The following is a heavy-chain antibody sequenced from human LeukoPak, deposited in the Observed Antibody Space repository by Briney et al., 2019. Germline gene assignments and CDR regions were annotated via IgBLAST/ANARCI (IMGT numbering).Heavy chain of an antibody. J-gene: IGHJ4*02. Sequence: GGSLRLSCAASGFSFHNDWMSWVRQAPGKGLEWVGRIKSKTDGGTTDYAAPVKGRFTVSRDDSKNTVYLQMSSLKTEDTGVYYCTRESPDYDILTGYNGGDYWGQGTLVTVSS. D-gene: IGHD3-9*01. V-gene: IGHV3-15*01. CDR3: TRESPDYDILTGYNGGDY. CDR1: GFSFHNDW. CDR2: IKSKTDGGTT.